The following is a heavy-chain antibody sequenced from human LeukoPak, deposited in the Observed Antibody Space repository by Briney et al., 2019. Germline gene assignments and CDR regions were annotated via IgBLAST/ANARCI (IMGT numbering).Heavy chain of an antibody. V-gene: IGHV4-28*05. Sequence: KSSDTLSLTCAVSGYSISSSNYWVWIRQPPGKGLEWIGHIYYSGGIYYNPSLKSRVTISVDTSKNQFSLKLNSVTAADTAVYYCARHYGPWGQGTLVTVSS. D-gene: IGHD3-16*01. CDR1: GYSISSSNY. CDR3: ARHYGP. CDR2: IYYSGGI. J-gene: IGHJ5*02.